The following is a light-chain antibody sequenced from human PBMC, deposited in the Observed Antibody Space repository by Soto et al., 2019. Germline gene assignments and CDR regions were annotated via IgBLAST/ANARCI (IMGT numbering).Light chain of an antibody. V-gene: IGLV2-14*01. CDR2: EVT. CDR1: GSDIGGYNH. J-gene: IGLJ1*01. Sequence: QFALTQPASVSGSPGQSITISCTGTGSDIGGYNHVSWYQHHPGKAPKLIIYEVTNRPSGVSNRFSGSKSGNTASLTISGLQAEDEADYYCSSYTSSTTYVFATGTKVTVL. CDR3: SSYTSSTTYV.